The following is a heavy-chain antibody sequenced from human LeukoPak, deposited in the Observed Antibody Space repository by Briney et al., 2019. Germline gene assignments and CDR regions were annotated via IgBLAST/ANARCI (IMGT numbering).Heavy chain of an antibody. CDR2: IYSGGSI. D-gene: IGHD2-15*01. V-gene: IGHV3-53*01. J-gene: IGHJ4*02. Sequence: GGSLRLSCTASGFTVSGNYMSWVRQAPGKGLEWVSIIYSGGSIYYSDSVKGRFTISRDNSKNTLYLQMNSLRAEDTAVYYCARGYVPPYCGGGSCYSGHFEYWGQGTLVTVSS. CDR1: GFTVSGNY. CDR3: ARGYVPPYCGGGSCYSGHFEY.